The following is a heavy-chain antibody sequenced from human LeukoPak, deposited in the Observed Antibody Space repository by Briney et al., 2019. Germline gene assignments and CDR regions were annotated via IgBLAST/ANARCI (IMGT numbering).Heavy chain of an antibody. CDR3: ARVAVAGTPLGMDV. Sequence: PSETLSLTCAVYGGSFSGYYWSWIRQPPRKGLEWIGEINHSGSTNYNPSLKSRVTISVDTSKNQFSLKLSSVTAADTAVYYCARVAVAGTPLGMDVWGQGTTVTVSS. D-gene: IGHD6-19*01. J-gene: IGHJ6*02. CDR1: GGSFSGYY. V-gene: IGHV4-34*01. CDR2: INHSGST.